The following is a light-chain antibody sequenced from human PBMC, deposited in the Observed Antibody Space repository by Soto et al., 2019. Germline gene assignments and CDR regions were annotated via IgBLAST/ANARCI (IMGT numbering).Light chain of an antibody. Sequence: DIVMTQSPDSLAVSLGETATINCKSSQRVFYSTNNRNYLSWYQQKQGQPPKLLIYWASTRESGVPDRFSGSGSGTDFTLTISSLQAEDVAVYYCQQYYTTPPLTFGGGTKVHIK. CDR1: QRVFYSTNNRNY. J-gene: IGKJ4*01. CDR3: QQYYTTPPLT. CDR2: WAS. V-gene: IGKV4-1*01.